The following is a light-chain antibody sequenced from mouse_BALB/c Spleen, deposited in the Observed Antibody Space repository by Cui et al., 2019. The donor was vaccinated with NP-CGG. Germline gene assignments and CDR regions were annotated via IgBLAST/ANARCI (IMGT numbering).Light chain of an antibody. CDR2: GTN. CDR1: SGAVTSSNY. J-gene: IGLJ1*01. V-gene: IGLV1*01. Sequence: QAFVTQEHALTTSPGETVTITCRSSSGAVTSSNYANWVQEKPDHLFTGLIGGTNNRAPGVPARFSGSLIGDKAALTITGAQTEDEAIYFCALWYSNHWVFGGGTKLTVL. CDR3: ALWYSNHWV.